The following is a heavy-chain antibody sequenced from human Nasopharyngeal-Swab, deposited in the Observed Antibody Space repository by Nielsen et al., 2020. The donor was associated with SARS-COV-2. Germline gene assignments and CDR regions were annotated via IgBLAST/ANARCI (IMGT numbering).Heavy chain of an antibody. CDR1: GFTFSSYS. CDR3: ARVRSLDGHDPFDI. CDR2: ISSSSSYI. V-gene: IGHV3-21*01. J-gene: IGHJ3*02. D-gene: IGHD1-1*01. Sequence: GGSLRLSCEASGFTFSSYSMNWVRQAPGKGLEWVSSISSSSSYIYYADSVKGRFTISRDNAKNSLYLQMNSLRAEDTAVYYCARVRSLDGHDPFDIWGQGTMVTVSS.